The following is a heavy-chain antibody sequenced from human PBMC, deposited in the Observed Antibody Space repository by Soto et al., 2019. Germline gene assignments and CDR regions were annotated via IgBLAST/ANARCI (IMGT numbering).Heavy chain of an antibody. CDR2: IIPIFGTA. D-gene: IGHD1-26*01. V-gene: IGHV1-69*01. Sequence: SVNDSCNASGGTFSSYAISWVRQAPGQGLEWMGGIIPIFGTANYAQKFQGRVTITADESTSTAYMGLSSLRSEDTAVYYCARVGATLDYWGQGTLVTVSS. CDR3: ARVGATLDY. J-gene: IGHJ4*02. CDR1: GGTFSSYA.